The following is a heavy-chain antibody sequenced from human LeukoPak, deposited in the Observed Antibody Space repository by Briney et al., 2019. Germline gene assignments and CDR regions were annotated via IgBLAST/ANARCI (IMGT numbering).Heavy chain of an antibody. D-gene: IGHD6-13*01. J-gene: IGHJ4*02. CDR3: GRDKQQLDYFDY. CDR1: GYTFTSYY. CDR2: INPSGGST. Sequence: ASVNVSCKASGYTFTSYYMHWVRQAPGQGLEWMGIINPSGGSTSYAQKFQGRVTMTRDTSTSTVYMELSSLRSEDTAVYYCGRDKQQLDYFDYWGQGTLVTVSS. V-gene: IGHV1-46*01.